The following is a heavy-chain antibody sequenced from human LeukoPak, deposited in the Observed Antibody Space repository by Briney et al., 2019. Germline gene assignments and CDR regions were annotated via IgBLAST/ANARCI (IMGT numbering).Heavy chain of an antibody. Sequence: SETLSLTCTVSGGSISSYYWSWLRQPPGKGLEWLGYIYYSGSTNYNPSLNSRVTISVDTSKNQFSLKLSSVTAADTAVYYCARERIAAAGRGSFDYWGQGTLVTVSS. CDR2: IYYSGST. V-gene: IGHV4-59*01. D-gene: IGHD6-13*01. J-gene: IGHJ4*02. CDR3: ARERIAAAGRGSFDY. CDR1: GGSISSYY.